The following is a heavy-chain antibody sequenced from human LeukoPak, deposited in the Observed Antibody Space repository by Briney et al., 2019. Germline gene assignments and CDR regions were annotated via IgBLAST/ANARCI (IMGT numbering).Heavy chain of an antibody. CDR2: IYYSGST. V-gene: IGHV4-31*03. D-gene: IGHD3-10*01. Sequence: SETLSLTCTVSGGSISSGGYYWSWIRQHPGKGLEWIGYIYYSGSTYYNPSLKSRVTISVDTSKNQFSLKLSSVTAADTAVYYCARVLMVRPYGMDVWGQGTTVTVSS. J-gene: IGHJ6*02. CDR3: ARVLMVRPYGMDV. CDR1: GGSISSGGYY.